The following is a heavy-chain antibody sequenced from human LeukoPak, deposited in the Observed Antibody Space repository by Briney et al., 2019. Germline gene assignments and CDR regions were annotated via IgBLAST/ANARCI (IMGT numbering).Heavy chain of an antibody. V-gene: IGHV5-51*01. CDR2: IYPGDSDT. Sequence: GESLKISCKGSGYSFTNYWIGWVRQMPGKGLEWMGIIYPGDSDTRYSPSFQGQVTISADKSISTAYVQWSSLKASDTAMYYCARPRRDSGYDYFYYFDYWGQGTLVTVSS. CDR3: ARPRRDSGYDYFYYFDY. J-gene: IGHJ4*02. D-gene: IGHD5-12*01. CDR1: GYSFTNYW.